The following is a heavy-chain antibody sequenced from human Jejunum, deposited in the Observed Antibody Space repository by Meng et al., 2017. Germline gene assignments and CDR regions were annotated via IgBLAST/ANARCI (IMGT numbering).Heavy chain of an antibody. CDR1: GGSLKDFY. D-gene: IGHD4-17*01. CDR3: ARALGAYGDSGFAY. V-gene: IGHV4-34*01. J-gene: IGHJ4*02. CDR2: ISHSGST. Sequence: QVQLQQWGAGLLKPPEPLSLTCAVSGGSLKDFYWNWIRQPSGKGLEWIGEISHSGSTNYNPSLKSRVTISVDRSQNQLSLKLTSVSGTDTAVYFCARALGAYGDSGFAYWGQGALVTVSS.